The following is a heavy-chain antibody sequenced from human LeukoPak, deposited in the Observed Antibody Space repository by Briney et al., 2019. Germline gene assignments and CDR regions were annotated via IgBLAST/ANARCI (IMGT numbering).Heavy chain of an antibody. D-gene: IGHD6-19*01. CDR2: TYYSGST. J-gene: IGHJ4*02. CDR3: ARDSGDSSGWMRIDY. V-gene: IGHV4-59*01. CDR1: DGSISSYY. Sequence: SETLSLTCTVSDGSISSYYWSWIRQPPGKGLEWIGYTYYSGSTNYNPSLKSRVTISVDTSKNQFSLKLSSVTAADTAVYYCARDSGDSSGWMRIDYWGQGTLVTVSS.